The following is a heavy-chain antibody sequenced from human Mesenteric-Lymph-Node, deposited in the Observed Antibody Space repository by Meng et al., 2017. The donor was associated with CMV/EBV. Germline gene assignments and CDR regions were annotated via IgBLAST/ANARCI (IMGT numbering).Heavy chain of an antibody. CDR3: ARDRGSGWSFDY. V-gene: IGHV3-48*04. D-gene: IGHD6-19*01. CDR1: GFIFSDYS. CDR2: ISSRSSTI. Sequence: GGSLRLSCAASGFIFSDYSMNWVRQAPGKGLEWVSYISSRSSTIFYADSVKGRFTISRDNAKNSLYLQMNSLGAEDTAVYYCARDRGSGWSFDYWGQGTLVTVSS. J-gene: IGHJ4*02.